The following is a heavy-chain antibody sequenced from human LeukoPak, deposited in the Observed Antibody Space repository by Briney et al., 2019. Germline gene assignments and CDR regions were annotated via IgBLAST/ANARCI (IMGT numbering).Heavy chain of an antibody. CDR1: GGSISSGGYY. D-gene: IGHD6-6*01. CDR3: ARLGRLIAARPSWFDP. Sequence: SETLSLTCTVSGGSISSGGYYWSWIRQPPGKGLEWIGSIYYSGSTYYNPSLKSRVTISVDTSKNQFSLKLSSVTAADTAVYYCARLGRLIAARPSWFDPWGQGTLVTVSS. CDR2: IYYSGST. V-gene: IGHV4-39*01. J-gene: IGHJ5*02.